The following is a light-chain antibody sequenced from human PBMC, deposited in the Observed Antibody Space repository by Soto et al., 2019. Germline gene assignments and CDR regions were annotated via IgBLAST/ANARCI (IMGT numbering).Light chain of an antibody. CDR2: TAS. CDR3: QQSFSTTQFSFGRGTPQLT. CDR1: QTISVY. J-gene: IGKJ4*01. V-gene: IGKV1-39*01. Sequence: DIQMTQSPSSLSASVGDTVTITCRASQTISVYLNWYQQIPGKAPKLLIYTASTLQTGVPSRFSGSGSGTDFTLTIRSLQPEDFATYYSQQSFSTTQFSFGRGTPQLTFGGGTRVEIK.